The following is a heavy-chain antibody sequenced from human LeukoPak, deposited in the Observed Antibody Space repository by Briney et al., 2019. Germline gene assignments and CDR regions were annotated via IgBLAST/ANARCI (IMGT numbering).Heavy chain of an antibody. V-gene: IGHV3-30-3*01. CDR3: ARDRAAAGTGGDDAFDI. D-gene: IGHD6-13*01. CDR2: ISYDGSNK. CDR1: GFTFSSYA. J-gene: IGHJ3*02. Sequence: GGSLRLSCAASGFTFSSYAMHWVRQAPGKGLEWVAVISYDGSNKYYADSVKGRFTISRDNSKNTLYLQMNSLRAEDTAVYYCARDRAAAGTGGDDAFDIWGQGTTVTVSS.